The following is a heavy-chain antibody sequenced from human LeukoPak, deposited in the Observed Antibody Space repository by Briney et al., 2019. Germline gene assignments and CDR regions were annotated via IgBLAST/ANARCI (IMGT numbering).Heavy chain of an antibody. CDR2: IYYSGNT. CDR1: GASITSDY. V-gene: IGHV4-39*01. J-gene: IGHJ4*02. CDR3: ARQTGSGLFILP. Sequence: SETLSLTCSVAGASITSDYWGWIRQPPGKGLEWIGSIYYSGNTYYNASLKSQVSISIDTSKNQFSLRLTSVTAADTAVYYCARQTGSGLFILPRGQGTLVTVSS. D-gene: IGHD3/OR15-3a*01.